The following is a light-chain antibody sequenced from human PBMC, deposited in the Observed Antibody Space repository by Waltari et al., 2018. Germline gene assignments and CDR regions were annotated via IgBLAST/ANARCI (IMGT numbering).Light chain of an antibody. CDR2: GAS. CDR3: QQYNNWPPEDT. V-gene: IGKV3-15*01. CDR1: QSVNSN. Sequence: EIVMTQSPATLSMSPGDRATLSCRASQSVNSNLAWYQQKPSQAPRLLIYGASTRATGIPARFSGSGSGTDFSLTISSLQSEDFAVYYCQQYNNWPPEDTFGQGTKLEIK. J-gene: IGKJ2*01.